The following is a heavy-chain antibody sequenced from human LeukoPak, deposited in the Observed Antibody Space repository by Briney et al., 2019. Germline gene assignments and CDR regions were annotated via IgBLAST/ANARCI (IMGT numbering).Heavy chain of an antibody. D-gene: IGHD3-10*02. CDR3: ARQPAMFSSHFDY. Sequence: GGSLRLSCAASGFTFSNYAMYWVRQAPGKGLEWVAVISYDGSNKYYADSAKGRFTISRDNSKNTLYLQMNSLRAEDTAVYYCARQPAMFSSHFDYWGQGTLVTVSS. V-gene: IGHV3-30-3*01. CDR1: GFTFSNYA. CDR2: ISYDGSNK. J-gene: IGHJ4*02.